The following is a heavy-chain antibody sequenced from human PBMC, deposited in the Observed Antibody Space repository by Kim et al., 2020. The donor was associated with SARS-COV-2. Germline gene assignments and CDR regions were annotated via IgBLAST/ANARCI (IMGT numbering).Heavy chain of an antibody. J-gene: IGHJ6*04. D-gene: IGHD3-16*01. CDR3: ALTSEAYYYYYYFDV. Sequence: SETLSLTCTVSGGSMSGYHWTWIRQSPGKGLEWIGYIYYSGTTRFNPSLKSRVSMSVDTSKNQFSLNLKSLTAADTAVYYCALTSEAYYYYYYFDVWGKGATVTVSS. V-gene: IGHV4-59*01. CDR2: IYYSGTT. CDR1: GGSMSGYH.